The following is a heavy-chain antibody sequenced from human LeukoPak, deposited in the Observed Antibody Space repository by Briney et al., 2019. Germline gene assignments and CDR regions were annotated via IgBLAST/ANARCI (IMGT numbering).Heavy chain of an antibody. J-gene: IGHJ5*02. CDR2: TSGSGAST. CDR1: GFTFSSYD. CDR3: AKGLGRRSSSWDMLNH. D-gene: IGHD6-13*01. Sequence: PGGSLRLSCSASGFTFSSYDMTWVRQAPGKGLEWVSATSGSGASTYYADSVRGRFTISRDNSKNTLYLQMNSLRVEDTAVFYCAKGLGRRSSSWDMLNHWGQGTLVTVSS. V-gene: IGHV3-23*01.